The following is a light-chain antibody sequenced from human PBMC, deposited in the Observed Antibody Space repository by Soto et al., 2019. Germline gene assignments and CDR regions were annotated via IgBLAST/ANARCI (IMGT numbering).Light chain of an antibody. CDR1: SGHSSYA. J-gene: IGLJ2*01. CDR2: VSGDGSH. CDR3: QTWDTGIHVV. V-gene: IGLV4-69*01. Sequence: QLVLTQSPSASASLGASVKLTCTLSSGHSSYAIAWHQQQPEKGPQYLMKVSGDGSHTKGDGIPDRFSGSSSGAERYLTISSLQSEDEADYYCQTWDTGIHVVFGGGTKLTVL.